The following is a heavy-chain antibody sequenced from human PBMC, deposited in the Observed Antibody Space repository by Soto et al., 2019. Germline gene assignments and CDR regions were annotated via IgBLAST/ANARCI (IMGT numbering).Heavy chain of an antibody. V-gene: IGHV1-18*01. CDR1: GYTFTSYG. CDR3: ARDPPHTYGDYKPNWFDP. CDR2: ISAYNGNT. D-gene: IGHD4-17*01. J-gene: IGHJ5*02. Sequence: GPSVKVSCKASGYTFTSYGISWVRQAPGQGLEWMGWISAYNGNTNYAQKLQGRVTMTTDTSTSTAYMELRSLRSDDTAVYYCARDPPHTYGDYKPNWFDPLGQRTLVTVSS.